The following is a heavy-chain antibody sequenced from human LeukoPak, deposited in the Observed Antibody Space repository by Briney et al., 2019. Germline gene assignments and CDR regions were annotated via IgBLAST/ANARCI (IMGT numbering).Heavy chain of an antibody. CDR2: IKQDGSEK. J-gene: IGHJ4*02. V-gene: IGHV3-7*03. D-gene: IGHD3-9*01. Sequence: GGSLRLSCAASGFTFSSYWMSWVRQAPGKGLEWVANIKQDGSEKYYVDSVKGRFTISRDNAKNSLYLQMNSLRAEDTAVYYCARDKGGYYDILTGYLYWGQGTLVTVSS. CDR1: GFTFSSYW. CDR3: ARDKGGYYDILTGYLY.